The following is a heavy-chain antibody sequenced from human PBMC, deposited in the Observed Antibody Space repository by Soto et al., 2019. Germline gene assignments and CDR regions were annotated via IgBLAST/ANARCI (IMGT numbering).Heavy chain of an antibody. D-gene: IGHD2-15*01. CDR3: ARAHCSGGSCYSSPFDY. CDR2: IWYDGSNK. V-gene: IGHV3-33*01. Sequence: PGGSLRLSCAASGFTFSSYGMHWVRQAPGKGLEWVAVIWYDGSNKYYADSVKGRFTISRDNSKNTLYLQMNSLRAEDTAVYYCARAHCSGGSCYSSPFDYWGQGTLVTVSS. CDR1: GFTFSSYG. J-gene: IGHJ4*02.